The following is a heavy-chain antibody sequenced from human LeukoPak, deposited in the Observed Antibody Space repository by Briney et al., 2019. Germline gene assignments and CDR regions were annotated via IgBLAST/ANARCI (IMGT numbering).Heavy chain of an antibody. D-gene: IGHD3-22*01. J-gene: IGHJ4*02. CDR1: GFTFSNAW. CDR2: IKSKTDGGTT. CDR3: TTASVMVISNIGGDY. Sequence: KPGGSLRLSCAASGFTFSNAWMSWVRQAPGKGLEWVGRIKSKTDGGTTDYAAPVKGRFTISRDDSKNTLYLQMNSLKTEDTAVYYCTTASVMVISNIGGDYWGQGTLVTVSS. V-gene: IGHV3-15*01.